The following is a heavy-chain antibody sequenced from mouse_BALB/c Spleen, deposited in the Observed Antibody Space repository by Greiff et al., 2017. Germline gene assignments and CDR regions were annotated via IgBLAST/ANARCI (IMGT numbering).Heavy chain of an antibody. Sequence: VQLKQSGAELVKPGASVKLSCTASGFNIKDTYMHWVKQRPEQGLEWIGRIDPANGNTKYDPKFQGKATITADTSSNTAYLQLSSLTSEDTAVYYCADYYGNYAWFAYWGQGTLVTVSA. CDR1: GFNIKDTY. V-gene: IGHV14-3*02. D-gene: IGHD2-1*01. CDR2: IDPANGNT. CDR3: ADYYGNYAWFAY. J-gene: IGHJ3*01.